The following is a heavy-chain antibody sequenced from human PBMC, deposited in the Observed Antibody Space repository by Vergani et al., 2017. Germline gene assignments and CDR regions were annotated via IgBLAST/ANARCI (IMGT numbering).Heavy chain of an antibody. D-gene: IGHD4-17*01. CDR3: ARGPVWASTVTTEGSGDY. CDR2: TYYSGST. J-gene: IGHJ4*02. Sequence: QVQLQESGPGLVKPSQTLSLTCTVSGGSISSGGYYWSWIRQPPGKGLEWIGYTYYSGSTYYKPSLKSRVTISVDTSKNQLSLKLSSVTAADTAVYYCARGPVWASTVTTEGSGDYWGQGSLVTVSS. V-gene: IGHV4-31*03. CDR1: GGSISSGGYY.